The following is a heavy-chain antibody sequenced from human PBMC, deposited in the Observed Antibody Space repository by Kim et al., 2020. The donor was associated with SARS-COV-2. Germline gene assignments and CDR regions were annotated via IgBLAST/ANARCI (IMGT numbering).Heavy chain of an antibody. V-gene: IGHV3-74*01. Sequence: YAGAEKGRFRISRDNTKNTLYLQMSSRGAEDTAVYYCARDLYGGGDYWGQGTLVTVSS. D-gene: IGHD2-15*01. CDR3: ARDLYGGGDY. J-gene: IGHJ4*02.